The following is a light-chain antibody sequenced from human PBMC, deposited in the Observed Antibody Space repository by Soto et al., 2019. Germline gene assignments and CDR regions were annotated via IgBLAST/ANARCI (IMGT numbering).Light chain of an antibody. CDR1: QDINKF. Sequence: IQLTQSPSSLSVSVGDRVTVTCRASQDINKFLAWFQQKPGKAPNLLIFSASTLQSAVPSRFSGGGSGTDFTLTIDSLQPEDFATYYCQQLKTYPYTFGQGTKLEIK. CDR2: SAS. J-gene: IGKJ2*01. CDR3: QQLKTYPYT. V-gene: IGKV1-9*01.